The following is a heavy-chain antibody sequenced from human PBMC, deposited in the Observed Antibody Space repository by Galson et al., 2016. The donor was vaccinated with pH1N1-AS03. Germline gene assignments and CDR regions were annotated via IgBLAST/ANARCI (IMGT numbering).Heavy chain of an antibody. CDR2: IFHSGSP. CDR1: GYSISSAYSISSAYY. V-gene: IGHV4-38-2*02. J-gene: IGHJ4*02. Sequence: LSLTCTVSGYSISSAYSISSAYYWGWIRQTPGKGLEWIGTIFHSGSPFYNPSLKNRVTISVDTSKNQFSLKLFSVTAADTAVYYCARLKINDILSGYLYDSWGQGTLVTVSS. CDR3: ARLKINDILSGYLYDS. D-gene: IGHD3-9*01.